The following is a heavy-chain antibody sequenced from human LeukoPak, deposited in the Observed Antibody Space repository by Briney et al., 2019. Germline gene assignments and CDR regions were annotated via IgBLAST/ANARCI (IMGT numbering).Heavy chain of an antibody. CDR3: ARVGYGDYGVYYYMDV. Sequence: PGGSLRLSCAASGFTVSSNYMSWVRQAPGKGLEWVSVIYSGGSTYYADSVKGRFTISRDNSKNTLYLQMNSLRAEDTAVYYCARVGYGDYGVYYYMDVWGKGTRSPSP. V-gene: IGHV3-53*01. CDR1: GFTVSSNY. CDR2: IYSGGST. J-gene: IGHJ6*03. D-gene: IGHD4-17*01.